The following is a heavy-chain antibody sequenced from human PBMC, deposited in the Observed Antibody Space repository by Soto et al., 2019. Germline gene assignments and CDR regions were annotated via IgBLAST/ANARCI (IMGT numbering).Heavy chain of an antibody. D-gene: IGHD5-18*01. Sequence: QVQLQESGPGLVKPSQTLSLTCTVSGGSISSGGYYWSWIRQHPGKGLEWIGYIYYSGSTYYNPSLKSRVNISVHTSKNQCPLKLSSVTAADTAVYYCASSNPVDTAMVSYYYYYYMDVWGKGTTVTVSS. CDR3: ASSNPVDTAMVSYYYYYYMDV. CDR1: GGSISSGGYY. V-gene: IGHV4-31*03. CDR2: IYYSGST. J-gene: IGHJ6*03.